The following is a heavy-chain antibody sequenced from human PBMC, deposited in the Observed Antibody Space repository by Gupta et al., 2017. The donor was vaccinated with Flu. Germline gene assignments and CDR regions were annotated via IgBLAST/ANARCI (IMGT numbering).Heavy chain of an antibody. CDR1: GFTFSTSA. V-gene: IGHV3-23*01. CDR3: TRAPGNYFDP. D-gene: IGHD1-7*01. CDR2: ISDSANFS. J-gene: IGHJ5*02. Sequence: EVQLLESGGGLVQPGGSLRLSCAASGFTFSTSAMIWVRQAPGKGLEWVSAISDSANFSFYADAVKGRFTISTDRAKNTLYLQMNSLRAEDTAFYYCTRAPGNYFDPWGQGTLVIVSS.